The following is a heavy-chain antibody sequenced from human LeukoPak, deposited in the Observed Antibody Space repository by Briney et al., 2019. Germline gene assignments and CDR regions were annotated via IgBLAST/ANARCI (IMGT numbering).Heavy chain of an antibody. V-gene: IGHV4-59*08. CDR3: ARWPIHLGYCSGSLCHKWFDP. CDR1: GGSISDYY. CDR2: IHHSGTT. Sequence: DPSETLSLTCNVYGGSISDYYWNWIRQPPGKGLEWIGYIHHSGTTSSNPSLKSRVTISIDTSKNQFSLNLNSVTAADTAIYYCARWPIHLGYCSGSLCHKWFDPWGQGTLVTVSS. D-gene: IGHD2-15*01. J-gene: IGHJ5*02.